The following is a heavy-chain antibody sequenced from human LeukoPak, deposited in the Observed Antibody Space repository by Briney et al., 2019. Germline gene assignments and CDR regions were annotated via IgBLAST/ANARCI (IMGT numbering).Heavy chain of an antibody. CDR2: INHSGST. J-gene: IGHJ6*03. D-gene: IGHD2-2*03. V-gene: IGHV4-34*01. Sequence: PGGSLRLSCAASGFTFSDYYMSWIRQAPGKGLEWIGEINHSGSTNYNPSLKSRVTISVDTSKNQFSLKLSSVTAADTAVYYCAREFGCCSSTSCQYAYYYYYYMDVWGKGTTVTVSS. CDR1: GFTFSDYY. CDR3: AREFGCCSSTSCQYAYYYYYYMDV.